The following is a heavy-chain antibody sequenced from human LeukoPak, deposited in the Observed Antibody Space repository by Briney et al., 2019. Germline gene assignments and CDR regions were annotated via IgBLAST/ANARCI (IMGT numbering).Heavy chain of an antibody. CDR1: GYTFTSYA. J-gene: IGHJ5*02. Sequence: AASVKVSCKASGYTFTSYAISWVRQAPGQGLEWMGLINPSGGSTRYAQKFQGRVTMTRDMSTSTVYMELSSLRSEDTAVYYCARALPHRRLMDTTMEQHWFDPWGRGTLVTVSS. V-gene: IGHV1-46*01. D-gene: IGHD5-18*01. CDR3: ARALPHRRLMDTTMEQHWFDP. CDR2: INPSGGST.